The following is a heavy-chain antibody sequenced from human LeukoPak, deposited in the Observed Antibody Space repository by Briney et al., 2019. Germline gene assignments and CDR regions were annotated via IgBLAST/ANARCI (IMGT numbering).Heavy chain of an antibody. CDR1: GGSISSYY. CDR3: ARGYSYGSLAD. CDR2: IYYSGST. J-gene: IGHJ4*02. Sequence: SETLSLTCTVSGGSISSYYWSWIRQPPGKGLEWIGYIYYSGSTNYNPSLKSRVTISVDTSKNQSSLKLSSVTAADTAVYYCARGYSYGSLADWGQGTLVTVSS. V-gene: IGHV4-59*01. D-gene: IGHD5-18*01.